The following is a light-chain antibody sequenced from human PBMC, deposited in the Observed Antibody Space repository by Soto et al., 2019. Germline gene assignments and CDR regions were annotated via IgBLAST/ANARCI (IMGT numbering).Light chain of an antibody. CDR3: QQSYSNPTWT. CDR1: QSISTY. J-gene: IGKJ1*01. Sequence: DVRLSKSASSVSATVGDRITITCRASQSISTYLNWYQQKPGEAPTLLVYDSSTLQSGVPSRFSGSGFGAEFTLTVSSLQPEDFATYYCQQSYSNPTWTFGQGSKV. CDR2: DSS. V-gene: IGKV1-39*01.